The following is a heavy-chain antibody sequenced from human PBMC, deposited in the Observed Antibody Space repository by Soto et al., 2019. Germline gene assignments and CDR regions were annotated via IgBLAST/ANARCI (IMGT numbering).Heavy chain of an antibody. J-gene: IGHJ4*01. Sequence: EVQLLESGGGLVQPGGSLRLSCVASGFTFTSHAMSWVRQAPGKGPEWVSVIGESDGTTYYADSVKGRFTISRDISKGTLYLQMDRLRVEDTALYYCAGGGSDSCFATRDHWGQGTRVSVSS. D-gene: IGHD2-21*01. CDR2: IGESDGTT. V-gene: IGHV3-23*01. CDR1: GFTFTSHA. CDR3: AGGGSDSCFATRDH.